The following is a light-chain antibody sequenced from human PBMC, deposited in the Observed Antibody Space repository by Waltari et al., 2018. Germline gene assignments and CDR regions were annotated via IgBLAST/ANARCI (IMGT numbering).Light chain of an antibody. V-gene: IGKV3-20*01. J-gene: IGKJ5*01. CDR2: SAS. CDR1: QDVSNNY. CDR3: QQYCSSPIT. Sequence: EIVLTQSPGTLSLSPGERATLSCRASQDVSNNYLARYQQKPGQAPRLLLYSASTTTTDIPYRFSGSGSGTDFTFTISRLEPEDFAVYYCQQYCSSPITFGQGTRLEIK.